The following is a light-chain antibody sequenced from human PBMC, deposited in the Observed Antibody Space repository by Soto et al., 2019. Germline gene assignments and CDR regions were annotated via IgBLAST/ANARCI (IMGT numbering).Light chain of an antibody. V-gene: IGLV2-8*01. J-gene: IGLJ1*01. Sequence: QPALTQPPSASGSPGQSVTISCTGTSSDVGAYNYVSWYQQRPGKVPKLIIYEVSKRPSGVPDRFSGSKSGNTASLAVSGLQAEDEADYYCSSYAGSNNLGVFGTGTKVTV. CDR2: EVS. CDR1: SSDVGAYNY. CDR3: SSYAGSNNLGV.